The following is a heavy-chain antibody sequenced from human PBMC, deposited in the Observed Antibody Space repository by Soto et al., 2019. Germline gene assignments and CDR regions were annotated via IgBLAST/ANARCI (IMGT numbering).Heavy chain of an antibody. Sequence: QVQLVQSGAEVKKPGSSVKVSCKASGGTFSSYAISWVRQAPGQGLEWMGGIIPIFGTANYAQKFQGRVTITADESTSTAYMELSRLRSEDTAVYYCARENAGYCSGGSCHPGGWFDPWGQGTLVTVSS. J-gene: IGHJ5*02. CDR3: ARENAGYCSGGSCHPGGWFDP. D-gene: IGHD2-15*01. CDR2: IIPIFGTA. V-gene: IGHV1-69*01. CDR1: GGTFSSYA.